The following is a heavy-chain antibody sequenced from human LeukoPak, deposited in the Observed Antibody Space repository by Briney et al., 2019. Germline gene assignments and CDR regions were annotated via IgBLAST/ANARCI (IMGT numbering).Heavy chain of an antibody. D-gene: IGHD1-26*01. CDR2: ITSSGTYI. V-gene: IGHV3-21*01. CDR1: GFTFSNYN. Sequence: GGSLRLSCAASGFTFSNYNMNWVRQAPGKAMEWVSSITSSGTYIFYADSVKGRFTISRDNAKNSLYLQMDSLGPEDTAVYYCARDPYSGNYGNDYYYYMDVWGKGSTVTISS. J-gene: IGHJ6*03. CDR3: ARDPYSGNYGNDYYYYMDV.